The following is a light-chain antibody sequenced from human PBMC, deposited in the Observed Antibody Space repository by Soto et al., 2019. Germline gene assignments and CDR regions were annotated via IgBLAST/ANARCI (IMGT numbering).Light chain of an antibody. CDR2: KAS. CDR3: QQYNSYCT. V-gene: IGKV1-5*03. Sequence: DIQMTQSPSTLSASVGDRVTITCRASQSISSWLAWYQQKPGKAPKLLIYKASSLESGVPSRFGGSGSGTEFTLTISSLQPDDFATYYCQQYNSYCTFGQGTKV. CDR1: QSISSW. J-gene: IGKJ1*01.